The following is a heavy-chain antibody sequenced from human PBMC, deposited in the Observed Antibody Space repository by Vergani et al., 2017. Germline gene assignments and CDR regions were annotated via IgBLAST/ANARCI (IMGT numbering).Heavy chain of an antibody. D-gene: IGHD6-13*01. V-gene: IGHV3-30-3*01. J-gene: IGHJ4*02. CDR2: ISYDGSNK. Sequence: QVQLVESGGGVVQPGRSLRLSCAASGFTFSSYAMHWVRQAPGKGLEWVAVISYDGSNKYYADSVKGRFTISRDNSKNTLYLQMNSLRAEDTAVYYCARGQYSSSWYGYWGQGTLVTVSS. CDR3: ARGQYSSSWYGY. CDR1: GFTFSSYA.